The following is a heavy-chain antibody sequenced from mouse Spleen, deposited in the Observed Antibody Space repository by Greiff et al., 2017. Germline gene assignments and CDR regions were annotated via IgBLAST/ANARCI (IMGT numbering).Heavy chain of an antibody. V-gene: IGHV5-4*02. Sequence: EVKLVESGGGLVKPGGSLKLSCAASGFTFSDYYMYWVRQTPEKRLEWVATISDGGSYTYYPDSVKGRFTISRDNAKNNLYLQMSSLKSEDTAMYYCARAMITTRRAFDYWGQGTTLTVSS. CDR1: GFTFSDYY. D-gene: IGHD2-4*01. CDR3: ARAMITTRRAFDY. J-gene: IGHJ2*01. CDR2: ISDGGSYT.